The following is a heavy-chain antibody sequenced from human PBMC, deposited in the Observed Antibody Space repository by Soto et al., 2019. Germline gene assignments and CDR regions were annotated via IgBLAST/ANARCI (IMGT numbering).Heavy chain of an antibody. Sequence: EVQLLESGGGLVQPGGSLRLSCAASGFTFSSYAMSWVRQAPGKGLEWVSAISGSGGSTYYADSVKGRFTISRDNSKNTLYLQMNSLRDEDTAVYYCAKPPYSSSWYISLRYYYYGMDVWGQGTTVTVSS. CDR3: AKPPYSSSWYISLRYYYYGMDV. J-gene: IGHJ6*02. D-gene: IGHD6-13*01. CDR2: ISGSGGST. CDR1: GFTFSSYA. V-gene: IGHV3-23*01.